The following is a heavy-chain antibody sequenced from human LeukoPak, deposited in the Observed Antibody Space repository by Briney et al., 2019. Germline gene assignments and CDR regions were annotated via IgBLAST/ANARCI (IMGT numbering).Heavy chain of an antibody. CDR2: INHSGST. V-gene: IGHV4-34*01. CDR3: ARGRMDTVRGACDY. D-gene: IGHD3-10*01. CDR1: GGPFSGYY. J-gene: IGHJ4*02. Sequence: SETLSLTCALYGGPFSGYYWSWIRQPPGKGLEWIGEINHSGSTNYNPPLKSRVTISVDTSKNQFSLKVSSVTAADTAVYYCARGRMDTVRGACDYWGERTLVTVSS.